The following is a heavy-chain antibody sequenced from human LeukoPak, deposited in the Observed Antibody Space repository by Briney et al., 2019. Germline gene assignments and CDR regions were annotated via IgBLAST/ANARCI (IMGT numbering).Heavy chain of an antibody. V-gene: IGHV1-18*01. CDR2: ISAYNGNT. J-gene: IGHJ4*02. CDR1: GYTFTSYG. D-gene: IGHD3-10*01. CDR3: ARDHRVRGVSNGLDY. Sequence: ASVKVSCKASGYTFTSYGISWVRQAPGQGLEWMGWISAYNGNTNYAQKLQGRVTMTTDTSTSTAYMELRSLRSDDTAVYYCARDHRVRGVSNGLDYWGQGTLVTVS.